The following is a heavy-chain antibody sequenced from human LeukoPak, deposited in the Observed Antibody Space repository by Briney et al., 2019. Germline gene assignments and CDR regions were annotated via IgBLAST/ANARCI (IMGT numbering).Heavy chain of an antibody. D-gene: IGHD6-19*01. V-gene: IGHV3-64*01. J-gene: IGHJ4*02. CDR1: GFTFRSYA. CDR3: ARDRAGEQWLGEFDY. CDR2: ISSNGGST. Sequence: GGSLRLSCAASGFTFRSYAMHWVRQAPGKGLEYVSGISSNGGSTYYAKSVKGRFTISRDNSKNTLYLQMGSLRAEDMAVYYCARDRAGEQWLGEFDYWGQGTLVTVSS.